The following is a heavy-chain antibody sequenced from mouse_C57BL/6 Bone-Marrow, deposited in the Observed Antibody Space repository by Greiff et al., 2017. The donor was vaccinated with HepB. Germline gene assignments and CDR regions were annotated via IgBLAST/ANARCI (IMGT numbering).Heavy chain of an antibody. CDR2: INPNNGGT. V-gene: IGHV1-26*01. Sequence: EVQLQQSGPELVKPGASVKISCKASGYTFTDYYMNWVKQSHGKSLEWIGDINPNNGGTSYNQKFKGKATLTVDKSSSTAYMELRSLTSEDSAVYYCGRRVDYWGQGTTLTVSS. CDR3: GRRVDY. J-gene: IGHJ2*01. CDR1: GYTFTDYY.